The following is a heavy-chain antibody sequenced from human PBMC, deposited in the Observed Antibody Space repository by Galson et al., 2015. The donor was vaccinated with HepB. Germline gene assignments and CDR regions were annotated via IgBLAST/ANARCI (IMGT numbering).Heavy chain of an antibody. CDR3: ARASGYYDSGGYFPI. Sequence: SLRLSCAASGFTFSSYWMHWVRQAPGKGLVWLSCINSDGTIATYADSVKGRFTVSRDNAKNTLYLQMNSLTAEDTAVYYCARASGYYDSGGYFPIWGQGTLVAVSS. V-gene: IGHV3-74*03. CDR2: INSDGTIA. CDR1: GFTFSSYW. D-gene: IGHD3-22*01. J-gene: IGHJ4*02.